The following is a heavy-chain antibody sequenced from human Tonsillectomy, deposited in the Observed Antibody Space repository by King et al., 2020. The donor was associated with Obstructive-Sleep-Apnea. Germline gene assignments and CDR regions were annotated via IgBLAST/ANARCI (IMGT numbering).Heavy chain of an antibody. D-gene: IGHD3-9*01. Sequence: VQLVESGGGVVQPGRSLRLSCAASGFTFSSYGMHWVRQAPGKGLEWVAVIWYDGSNKYYADCVKGRFTISRDNSKNTLYLQMNSLRAEDTAVYYCARGYTPDILTGYNNWFDPWGQGTLVTVSS. CDR3: ARGYTPDILTGYNNWFDP. V-gene: IGHV3-33*01. CDR1: GFTFSSYG. J-gene: IGHJ5*02. CDR2: IWYDGSNK.